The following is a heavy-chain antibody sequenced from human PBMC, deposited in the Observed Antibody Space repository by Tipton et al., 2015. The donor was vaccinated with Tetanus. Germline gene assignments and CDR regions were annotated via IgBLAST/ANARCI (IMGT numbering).Heavy chain of an antibody. CDR2: IFHSGSP. V-gene: IGHV4-30-2*01. CDR3: AREVPAAGHFDS. Sequence: TLSLTCDVSGASISSAAWTWIRQPSGKGLEWIGHIFHSGSPNYNPSLKSRVSMSVDKSRKEVSLKLQSVTAADTAVYYCAREVPAAGHFDSWGQGTLVTVSS. J-gene: IGHJ4*02. CDR1: GASISSAA. D-gene: IGHD2-2*01.